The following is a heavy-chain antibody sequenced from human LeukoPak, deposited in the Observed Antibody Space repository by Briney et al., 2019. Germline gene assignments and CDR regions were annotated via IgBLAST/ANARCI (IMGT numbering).Heavy chain of an antibody. V-gene: IGHV3-7*05. CDR1: GFTDSSYW. Sequence: GGPLRLSCAASGFTDSSYWMGWVRQAPGKGPERVANIKQDGSEQYYVDSVKGRFTISRDNAKNSLYLQMNSLRAEDTAVYYCVRWVTTSYYGMDVWGQGTTVTVSS. CDR3: VRWVTTSYYGMDV. CDR2: IKQDGSEQ. J-gene: IGHJ6*02. D-gene: IGHD4-17*01.